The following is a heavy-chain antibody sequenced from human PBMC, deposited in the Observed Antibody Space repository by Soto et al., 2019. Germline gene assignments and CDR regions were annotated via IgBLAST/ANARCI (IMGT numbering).Heavy chain of an antibody. V-gene: IGHV3-23*01. CDR1: GFTFMSYA. CDR2: ISGGGGST. D-gene: IGHD6-6*01. CDR3: TKSPGSSSGY. J-gene: IGHJ4*02. Sequence: EVQLLESGGGLVQPGGSLRLSCVASGFTFMSYALTWVRQAPGKGLEWVSTISGGGGSTYYADSVKGRFTISRDKSKNTLYLQMNGLGAEDTAIYYCTKSPGSSSGYWGQGTLVTVSS.